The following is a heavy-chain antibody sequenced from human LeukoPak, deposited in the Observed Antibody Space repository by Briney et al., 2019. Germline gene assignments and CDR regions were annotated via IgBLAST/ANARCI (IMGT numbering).Heavy chain of an antibody. CDR2: IRYDGSNK. J-gene: IGHJ4*02. CDR1: GFTFSSYG. Sequence: GGSLRLSCAASGFTFSSYGMHWVRQAPGKGLEWVAFIRYDGSNKYYADSVKGRFTISRDNSKNTLYLQMNSLRAEDTAVYYCARDLDSSGYSDYWGQGTLVTVSS. CDR3: ARDLDSSGYSDY. V-gene: IGHV3-30*02. D-gene: IGHD3-22*01.